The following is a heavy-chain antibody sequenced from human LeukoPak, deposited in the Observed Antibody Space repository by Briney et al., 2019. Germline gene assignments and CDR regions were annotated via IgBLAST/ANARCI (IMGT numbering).Heavy chain of an antibody. D-gene: IGHD6-19*01. CDR3: ARVGLYSSGWYDGSDY. CDR1: GGSISSYY. J-gene: IGHJ4*02. Sequence: PSETLSLTCTVSGGSISSYYWSWIRQPAGKGLEWIGRIYTSGSTNYNPSLKSRVTMSVDTSKNQFSLKLSSVTAADTAVYYCARVGLYSSGWYDGSDYWGQGTLVTVSS. V-gene: IGHV4-4*07. CDR2: IYTSGST.